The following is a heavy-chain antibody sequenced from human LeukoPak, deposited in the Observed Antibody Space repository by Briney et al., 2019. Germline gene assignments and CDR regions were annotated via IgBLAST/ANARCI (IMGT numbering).Heavy chain of an antibody. CDR3: ARDLHYYDSSGAKGY. J-gene: IGHJ4*02. Sequence: ASVKVSCTASGYTFTGYYMHWVRQAPGQGLEWMGWINPNSGGTNYAQKFQGRVTMTRDTSISTAYMELSRLRSDDTAVYYCARDLHYYDSSGAKGYWGQGTLVTVSS. CDR2: INPNSGGT. V-gene: IGHV1-2*02. CDR1: GYTFTGYY. D-gene: IGHD3-22*01.